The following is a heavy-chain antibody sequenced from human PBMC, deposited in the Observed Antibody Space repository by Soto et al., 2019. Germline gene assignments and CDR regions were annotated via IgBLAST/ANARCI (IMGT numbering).Heavy chain of an antibody. CDR3: ARDGSSGYSSFDY. D-gene: IGHD3-22*01. Sequence: QVQLQESGPGLVKPSQTLSLTCTVSGGSISSGGYYWSWIRQHPGKGLEWIGYIYYSGSTYYNPSLKRRVTISVDTSKTQFSLKLSSVTAADTAVYYCARDGSSGYSSFDYWGQGTLVTVSS. V-gene: IGHV4-31*03. J-gene: IGHJ4*02. CDR2: IYYSGST. CDR1: GGSISSGGYY.